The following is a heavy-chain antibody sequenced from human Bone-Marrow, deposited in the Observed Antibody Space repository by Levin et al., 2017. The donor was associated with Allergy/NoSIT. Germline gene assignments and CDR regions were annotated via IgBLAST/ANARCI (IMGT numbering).Heavy chain of an antibody. CDR3: LNTLSAEHGMDV. J-gene: IGHJ6*02. CDR2: IGSDGSNK. V-gene: IGHV3-30*02. D-gene: IGHD1/OR15-1a*01. CDR1: GFTFSTYG. Sequence: GGSLRLSCAASGFTFSTYGMHWVRQAPGKGLEWVAVIGSDGSNKYYADSVQGRFTISRDNSKNILSLEMNTLRAEDTSVSYCLNTLSAEHGMDVWGQGTTVIVSS.